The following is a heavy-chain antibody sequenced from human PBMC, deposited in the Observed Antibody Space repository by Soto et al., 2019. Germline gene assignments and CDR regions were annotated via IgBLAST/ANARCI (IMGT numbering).Heavy chain of an antibody. CDR2: ISYNGGNR. V-gene: IGHV3-30*04. Sequence: QVQLVESGGGVVQPGRSLRLSCAASGFTFSNYAMHWVRQAPGKGLECVAVISYNGGNRFYRDYVKGRFTISRDNSKNTVHLRIDSLRYEDAAVYYCARGDREDTAVVIGVRPGEYGVDVWGQGTTVTVSS. CDR1: GFTFSNYA. CDR3: ARGDREDTAVVIGVRPGEYGVDV. J-gene: IGHJ6*02. D-gene: IGHD2-15*01.